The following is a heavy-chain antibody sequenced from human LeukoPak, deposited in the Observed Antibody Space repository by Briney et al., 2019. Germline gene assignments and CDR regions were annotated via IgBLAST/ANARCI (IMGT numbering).Heavy chain of an antibody. J-gene: IGHJ5*02. CDR3: ARGTYGPNGFDP. D-gene: IGHD4-17*01. V-gene: IGHV4-59*01. Sequence: SETLSLTCTVSGGSISSYYWSWIRQPPGKGLEWIGYIYYSGSTNYNPSLKSRVTISVDTSKNQFSLKLSSVTAADTAVYYCARGTYGPNGFDPWGQGTLVTVSS. CDR2: IYYSGST. CDR1: GGSISSYY.